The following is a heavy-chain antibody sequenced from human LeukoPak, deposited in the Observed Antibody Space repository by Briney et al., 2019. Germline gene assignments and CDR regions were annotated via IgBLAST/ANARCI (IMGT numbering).Heavy chain of an antibody. J-gene: IGHJ6*03. V-gene: IGHV3-11*04. CDR1: GFTFSDYY. Sequence: GGSLRLSCAASGFTFSDYYMSWIRQAPGKGLEWVSYIGSSGRTIYYADSVKGRFTISRDNAKNSLYLQMNSLRAEDTAVYYCARGSRSTVTTGNYYYYYYMDVWGKGTTVTVSS. CDR3: ARGSRSTVTTGNYYYYYYMDV. D-gene: IGHD4-17*01. CDR2: IGSSGRTI.